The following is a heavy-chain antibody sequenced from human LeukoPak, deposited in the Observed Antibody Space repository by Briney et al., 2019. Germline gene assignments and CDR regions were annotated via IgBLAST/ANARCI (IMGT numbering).Heavy chain of an antibody. CDR1: GGSISSGSYY. CDR3: ARGWGGYSSSFWYYYYYMDV. V-gene: IGHV4-61*01. Sequence: PSQTLSLTCTVSGGSISSGSYYWSWIRQPPGKGLEWIGYIYYSGSTNYNPSLKSRVTISVDTSKNQFSLKLSSVTAADTAVYYCARGWGGYSSSFWYYYYYMDVWGKGTTVTVSS. CDR2: IYYSGST. J-gene: IGHJ6*03. D-gene: IGHD6-13*01.